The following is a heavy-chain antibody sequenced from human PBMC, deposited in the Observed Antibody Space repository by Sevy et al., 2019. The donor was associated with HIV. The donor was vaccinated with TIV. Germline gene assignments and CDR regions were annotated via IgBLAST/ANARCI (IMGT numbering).Heavy chain of an antibody. Sequence: GGPLRLSCAASGFTFSSYAMHWVRQAPGKGLEWVAVISYDGSNKYYADSVKGRFTISRDNSKNTLYLQMNSLRAEDTAVYYCAREIEYYYDSSGYSPWFDPWGQGTLVTVSS. V-gene: IGHV3-30-3*01. CDR2: ISYDGSNK. J-gene: IGHJ5*02. CDR3: AREIEYYYDSSGYSPWFDP. CDR1: GFTFSSYA. D-gene: IGHD3-22*01.